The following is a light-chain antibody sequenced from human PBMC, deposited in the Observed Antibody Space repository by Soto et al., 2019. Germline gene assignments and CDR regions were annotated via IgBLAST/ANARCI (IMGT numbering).Light chain of an antibody. CDR1: TGAVTSGHY. CDR2: DTS. CDR3: LLSYSGALYV. J-gene: IGLJ1*01. Sequence: QAVVTQEPSLTVSPGGTVTLTCGSSTGAVTSGHYPYWFQQKPGQAPRTLIYDTSNKHSWTPARFSGSLLGGKAALTLSGAQPEDAAEYYCLLSYSGALYVFGTGTKVTVL. V-gene: IGLV7-46*01.